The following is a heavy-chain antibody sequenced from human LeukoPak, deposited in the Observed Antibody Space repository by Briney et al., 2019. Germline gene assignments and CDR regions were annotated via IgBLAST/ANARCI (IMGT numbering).Heavy chain of an antibody. V-gene: IGHV4-39*01. CDR3: AIHAGSSSIWFDFDY. CDR2: IYYRGST. D-gene: IGHD6-13*01. J-gene: IGHJ4*02. Sequence: PSETLSLPCTVSGASISASIYYWGWIRQPPGQGLEWIGSIYYRGSTYYNPSLKSRVTLSVDTSKNQFSLKLSSVTAADTAVYYCAIHAGSSSIWFDFDYWGQGTLVTVSS. CDR1: GASISASIYY.